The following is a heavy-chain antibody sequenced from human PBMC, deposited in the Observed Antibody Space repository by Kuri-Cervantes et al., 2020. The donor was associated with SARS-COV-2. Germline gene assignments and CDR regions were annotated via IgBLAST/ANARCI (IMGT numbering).Heavy chain of an antibody. Sequence: GESLKISCAASGFTFSSYWMSWVRQAPGKGLEWVANIKQDGSEKYYVDSVKGRFTISRDNAKNSLYLQMNSLRAEDKAVYYCARDGRSPWIQLWGAFDIWGQGTMVTVSS. V-gene: IGHV3-7*01. D-gene: IGHD5-18*01. J-gene: IGHJ3*02. CDR1: GFTFSSYW. CDR3: ARDGRSPWIQLWGAFDI. CDR2: IKQDGSEK.